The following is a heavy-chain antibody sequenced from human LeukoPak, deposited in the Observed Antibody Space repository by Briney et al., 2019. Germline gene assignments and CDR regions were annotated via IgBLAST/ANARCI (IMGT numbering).Heavy chain of an antibody. CDR3: ARGHSGSYYFDY. D-gene: IGHD1-26*01. CDR1: GGSISSYY. Sequence: PSETLSLTCTVSGGSISSYYWSWIRQPPGKGLEWIGYIYCSGSTNYNPSLKSRVTISVDTSKNQFSLKLSSVTAADTAVYYCARGHSGSYYFDYWGQGTLITVSS. V-gene: IGHV4-59*01. J-gene: IGHJ4*02. CDR2: IYCSGST.